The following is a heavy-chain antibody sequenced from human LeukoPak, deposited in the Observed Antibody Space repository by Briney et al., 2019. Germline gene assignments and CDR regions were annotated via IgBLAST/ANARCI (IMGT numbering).Heavy chain of an antibody. J-gene: IGHJ5*02. CDR3: ARDELWYYYDSRWFDP. Sequence: AASVKVSCKASGYTFTGYYMHWVRQAPGQGLEWMGWINPNSGGTNYAQKFQGRVTMTRDTSISTAYMELSRLRSDDTAVYYCARDELWYYYDSRWFDPWGQGTLVTVSS. CDR1: GYTFTGYY. D-gene: IGHD3-22*01. CDR2: INPNSGGT. V-gene: IGHV1-2*02.